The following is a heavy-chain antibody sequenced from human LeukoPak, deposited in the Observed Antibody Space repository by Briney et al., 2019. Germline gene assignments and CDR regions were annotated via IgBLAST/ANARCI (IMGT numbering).Heavy chain of an antibody. CDR1: GFTFSSYA. V-gene: IGHV3-23*01. J-gene: IGHJ4*02. CDR3: AKIQGYFDY. Sequence: PGGSLRLSCAASGFTFSSYAMSWVRQAPGKGLEWVSGIGSGGVDTHYADSVKGRFTISRDNSKNTLYLQMNSLRAKDTAVYYCAKIQGYFDYWGQGNLVTVSS. CDR2: IGSGGVDT.